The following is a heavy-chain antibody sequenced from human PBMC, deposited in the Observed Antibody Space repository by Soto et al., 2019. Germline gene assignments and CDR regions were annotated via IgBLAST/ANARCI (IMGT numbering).Heavy chain of an antibody. J-gene: IGHJ4*02. CDR2: INSDGSST. CDR3: ARGGYCSSTSCYGGVDF. D-gene: IGHD2-2*01. CDR1: GFTFSSYW. V-gene: IGHV3-74*01. Sequence: EVQLVESGGVLVQPGGSLRLSCAASGFTFSSYWMHWVRQAPGKGLVWVSRINSDGSSTSYADSVKGRFTISRDKAKNTLYLKMNSLRAEDTDVYYWARGGYCSSTSCYGGVDFWGQGTLVTVSS.